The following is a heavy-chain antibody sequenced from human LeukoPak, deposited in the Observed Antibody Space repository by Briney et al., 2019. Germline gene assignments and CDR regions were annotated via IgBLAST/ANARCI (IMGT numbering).Heavy chain of an antibody. V-gene: IGHV4-39*07. J-gene: IGHJ6*03. CDR3: ARLRRIAARPSPYYYYYYMDV. CDR1: GGSISSSSYY. Sequence: SETLSLTCTVSGGSISSSSYYWGWIRQPPGKGLECIGEINHSGSTNYNPSLKSRVTISVDTSKNQFSLKLSSVTAADTAVYYCARLRRIAARPSPYYYYYYMDVWGKGTTVTVSS. D-gene: IGHD6-6*01. CDR2: INHSGST.